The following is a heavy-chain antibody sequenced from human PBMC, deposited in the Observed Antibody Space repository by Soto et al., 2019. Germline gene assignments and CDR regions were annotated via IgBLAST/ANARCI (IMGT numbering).Heavy chain of an antibody. D-gene: IGHD3-3*01. Sequence: ESGGGVVQPGRSLRLSCAASRFIFSNYAVHWVRQAPGKGLEWVAVISHDGLDKYYGDSVKGRFTISRDNSKNTLYLQMNSLRNEDMAVYSCARERDGVPVYFMDVWRQGTTVTVSS. V-gene: IGHV3-30-3*01. CDR1: RFIFSNYA. CDR2: ISHDGLDK. J-gene: IGHJ6*02. CDR3: ARERDGVPVYFMDV.